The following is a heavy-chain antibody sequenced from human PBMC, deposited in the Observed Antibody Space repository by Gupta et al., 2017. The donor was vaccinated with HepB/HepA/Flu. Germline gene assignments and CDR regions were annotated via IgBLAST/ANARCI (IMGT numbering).Heavy chain of an antibody. CDR2: IIPIFGTA. CDR3: ARANVVVPAAIYDAFDI. D-gene: IGHD2-2*01. CDR1: GGPFSSYA. V-gene: IGHV1-69*06. Sequence: QVQLVQSGAEVKKPGSSVKVSCKASGGPFSSYAISWVRPAPAQGLEWMGGIIPIFGTANYAQKFQGRVTITADKSTSTAYMELSSLRSEDTAVYYCARANVVVPAAIYDAFDIWGQGTMVTVSS. J-gene: IGHJ3*02.